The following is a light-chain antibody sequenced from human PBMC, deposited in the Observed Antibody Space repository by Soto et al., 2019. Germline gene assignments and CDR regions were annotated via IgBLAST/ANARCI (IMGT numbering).Light chain of an antibody. Sequence: AIQMTQSPSSLSASVGDRVTIACRASQDVRSDLGWYQQKPGQAPKLLIYAISTLQSGVPSRFSGSGSGTDFTLTISSLQPEDSATYYCLQDATYPYTFGQGTKLDI. CDR2: AIS. CDR3: LQDATYPYT. J-gene: IGKJ2*01. V-gene: IGKV1-6*01. CDR1: QDVRSD.